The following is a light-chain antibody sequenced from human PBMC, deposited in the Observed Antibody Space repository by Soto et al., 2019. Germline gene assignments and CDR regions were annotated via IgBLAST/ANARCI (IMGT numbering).Light chain of an antibody. J-gene: IGKJ1*01. CDR2: WAS. CDR3: QQSWT. Sequence: DIVMTQSPDSLAVSLGERATINCKSSQSVLYSSNNKNYLAWYQQKPEQPPKLLIYWASTRESGVPDRFSGSGSGTDFTLTISSLQAEDVAVYYCQQSWTFGQGTKVEIK. V-gene: IGKV4-1*01. CDR1: QSVLYSSNNKNY.